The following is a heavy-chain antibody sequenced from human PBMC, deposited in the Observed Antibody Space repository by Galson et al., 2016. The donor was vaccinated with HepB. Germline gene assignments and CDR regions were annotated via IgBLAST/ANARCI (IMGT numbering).Heavy chain of an antibody. CDR2: VWSDGSNK. D-gene: IGHD1-26*01. V-gene: IGHV3-33*01. CDR3: ARARSDEITDTGTFYFDR. Sequence: SLRLSCAASGFDFSAYGMHWVRQAPGKGLEWVAIVWSDGSNKYYVDSVKGRFILSRDNSKHTLFLQTNNLIADDTAVYYCARARSDEITDTGTFYFDRWGQGTLVTVSS. CDR1: GFDFSAYG. J-gene: IGHJ4*02.